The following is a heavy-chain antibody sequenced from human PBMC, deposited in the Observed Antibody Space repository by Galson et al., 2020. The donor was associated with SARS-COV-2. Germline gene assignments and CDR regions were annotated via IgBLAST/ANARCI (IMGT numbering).Heavy chain of an antibody. CDR2: LTWDTRNI. Sequence: GGSLRLSCTASGFTFGDYAMHWVRPAPGKGLEWVSGLTWDTRNIAYAGSVRGRFTISRDNAENSLYLQMNSLRTEDTAFYYCAKETKPGTNVGGFDVWGRGTMVTVSS. V-gene: IGHV3-9*01. CDR3: AKETKPGTNVGGFDV. J-gene: IGHJ3*01. D-gene: IGHD2-15*01. CDR1: GFTFGDYA.